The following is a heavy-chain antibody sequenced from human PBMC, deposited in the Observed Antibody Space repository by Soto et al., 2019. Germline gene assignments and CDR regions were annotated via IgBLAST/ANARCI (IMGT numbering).Heavy chain of an antibody. CDR1: GVTVGNNY. V-gene: IGHV3-66*01. D-gene: IGHD4-17*01. Sequence: EVRLVESGGGLVQPGGSLRLSCAASGVTVGNNYMSWVRQAPGKGLEWVSVTYSGGDTSYADSVKGRFTMSRDSTKTTVYLQMHRRRAEDTAVYFAARNVPVTALGYWGQGSRVTVSS. CDR2: TYSGGDT. J-gene: IGHJ4*02. CDR3: ARNVPVTALGY.